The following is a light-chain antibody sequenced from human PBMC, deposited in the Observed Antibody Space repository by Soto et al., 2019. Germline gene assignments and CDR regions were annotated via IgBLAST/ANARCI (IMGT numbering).Light chain of an antibody. CDR1: QSISSN. J-gene: IGKJ2*01. Sequence: EVVMTQSPATLSVSPGERATLSCRASQSISSNLAWYQQKAGQAPRLLMYGASSRATGVPARFSGSGSGTELTLTFSSLQSEDFAIYYCHQYNHWPSYTFGQGTKLEIK. CDR3: HQYNHWPSYT. V-gene: IGKV3-15*01. CDR2: GAS.